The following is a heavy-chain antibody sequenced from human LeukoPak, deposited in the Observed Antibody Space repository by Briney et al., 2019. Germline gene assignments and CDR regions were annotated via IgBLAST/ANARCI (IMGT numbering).Heavy chain of an antibody. J-gene: IGHJ3*02. Sequence: PGGSLRLSCAASGFTFSSYGMHWVRQAPGKGLEWVAFIRYDGSNKYYADSVKGRFTISRDNSKNTLYLQMNSLRAEDTAVYYCAKDPAASPLVGGASDIWGQGTMVTVSS. V-gene: IGHV3-30*02. D-gene: IGHD1-26*01. CDR3: AKDPAASPLVGGASDI. CDR2: IRYDGSNK. CDR1: GFTFSSYG.